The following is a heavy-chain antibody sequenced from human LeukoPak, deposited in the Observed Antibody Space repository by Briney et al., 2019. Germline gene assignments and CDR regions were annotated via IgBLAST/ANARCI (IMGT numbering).Heavy chain of an antibody. CDR3: ARNDFWSGYYSYNWFDP. V-gene: IGHV5-51*01. D-gene: IGHD3-3*01. CDR1: GYSLTSYW. J-gene: IGHJ5*02. Sequence: GESPKISCKGSGYSLTSYWIGWVRQMPGKGLEWMGIIYPGDSDTRYSPSFQGQVTISADKSISTAYLQWSSLKASDTAMYYCARNDFWSGYYSYNWFDPWGQGTLVTVSS. CDR2: IYPGDSDT.